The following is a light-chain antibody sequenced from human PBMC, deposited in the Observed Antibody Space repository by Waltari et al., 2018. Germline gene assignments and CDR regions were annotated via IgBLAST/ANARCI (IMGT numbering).Light chain of an antibody. CDR2: KDS. V-gene: IGLV3-25*02. CDR3: QSADSSGTYPGVV. J-gene: IGLJ2*01. CDR1: ALPKQD. Sequence: SYELTQPPSVSVSPGQTARITCPGDALPKQDAYWYQQKPGQAPVLVIYKDSERPSGIPERFSGSSSGTTVTLTISGVQAEDEADYCCQSADSSGTYPGVVFGGGTKLTVL.